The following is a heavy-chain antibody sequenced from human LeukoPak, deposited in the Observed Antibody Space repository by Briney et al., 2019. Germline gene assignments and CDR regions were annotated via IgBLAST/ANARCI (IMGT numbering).Heavy chain of an antibody. V-gene: IGHV4-4*02. D-gene: IGHD6-19*01. Sequence: PSETLSLTCSVSAGSISSSSWWSWVRQSPVKGLEWIGEIYLYGTTNYNPSLKSRVTMSVDTSKNQFSLNLNSVTAADTAVYYCARSSGPIAEADAFDIWGQGTMVTVSS. CDR1: AGSISSSSW. CDR2: IYLYGTT. CDR3: ARSSGPIAEADAFDI. J-gene: IGHJ3*02.